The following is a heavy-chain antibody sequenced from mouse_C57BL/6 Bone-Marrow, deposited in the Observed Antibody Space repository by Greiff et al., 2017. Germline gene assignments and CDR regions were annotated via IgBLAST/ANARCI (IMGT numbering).Heavy chain of an antibody. CDR1: GFTFSSYA. D-gene: IGHD2-2*01. CDR3: ARDEGAYGYDGFAY. Sequence: EVKLVESGGGLVKPGGSLKLSCAASGFTFSSYAMSWVRQTPEKRLEWVATISDGGSYTYYPDNVKGRFTISRDNAKNNLYLQMSHLKSEDTAMYYCARDEGAYGYDGFAYWGQGTLVTVS. CDR2: ISDGGSYT. V-gene: IGHV5-4*01. J-gene: IGHJ3*01.